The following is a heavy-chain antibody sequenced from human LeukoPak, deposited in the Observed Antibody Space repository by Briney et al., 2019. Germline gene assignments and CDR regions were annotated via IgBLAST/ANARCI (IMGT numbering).Heavy chain of an antibody. CDR3: AKRGGMYPAHYFDY. V-gene: IGHV3-23*01. CDR2: IHGSDDNT. CDR1: GFTFSSNA. Sequence: PGGSLRLSCAASGFTFSSNAMTWVRQAPGKGLEWVSAIHGSDDNTHYADSVKGRFTISRDKSKNTLYLQMNSLRADDTAVYYCAKRGGMYPAHYFDYWGQGTLVTVSS. D-gene: IGHD3-16*01. J-gene: IGHJ4*02.